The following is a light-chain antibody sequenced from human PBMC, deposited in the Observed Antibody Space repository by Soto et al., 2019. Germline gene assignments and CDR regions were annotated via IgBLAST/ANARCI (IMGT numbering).Light chain of an antibody. Sequence: DIVLTQSPDSLAVSLGERATINCKSSQSVLYSANNKNYLTWYQQRPGQPPKLLFYWASTREVGVPDRFSGSGSWTDFTLTISSLQAEDVAVYYCQQYYTIPPTFGQGTKVEIK. CDR2: WAS. V-gene: IGKV4-1*01. J-gene: IGKJ1*01. CDR1: QSVLYSANNKNY. CDR3: QQYYTIPPT.